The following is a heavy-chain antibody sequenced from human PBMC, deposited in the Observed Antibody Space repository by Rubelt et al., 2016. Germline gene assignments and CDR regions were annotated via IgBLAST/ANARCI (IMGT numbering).Heavy chain of an antibody. CDR2: IFYSGST. D-gene: IGHD3-3*01. J-gene: IGHJ4*02. V-gene: IGHV4-39*01. CDR1: GGSISSSSYY. Sequence: QVQLQQWGAGLLKPSATLSLTCTVSGGSISSSSYYWGWIRQPPGKGLEWIGRIFYSGSTYYTPSLKSRVTISVDTSKNQFSLKLSSVTAADTAVYYCARRGAIFGVVIYFDYWGQGTLVTVSS. CDR3: ARRGAIFGVVIYFDY.